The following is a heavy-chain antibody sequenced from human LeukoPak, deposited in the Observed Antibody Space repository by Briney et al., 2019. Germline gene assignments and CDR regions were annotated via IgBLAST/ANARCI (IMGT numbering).Heavy chain of an antibody. Sequence: QAGGSLRLSCAASGFTVSSYYMSWVRQAPGKGLEWVSIIYRDGRTFYVDSMKGRFTVSRDNSKNTLFLQMNNLRAEDTALYYCARERTTDGYILAYWGQGTLVTVSS. D-gene: IGHD3-22*01. CDR2: IYRDGRT. V-gene: IGHV3-53*01. CDR1: GFTVSSYY. CDR3: ARERTTDGYILAY. J-gene: IGHJ4*02.